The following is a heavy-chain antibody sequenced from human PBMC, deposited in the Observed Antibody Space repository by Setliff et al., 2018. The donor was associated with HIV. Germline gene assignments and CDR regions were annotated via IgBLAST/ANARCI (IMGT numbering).Heavy chain of an antibody. V-gene: IGHV4-59*08. Sequence: PSETLSLTCTVSGGSISSHSWSWVRQPPEKGLEWIGYFFYSGNTNYNPSLKSRVTISVDTSKNQFSLTLTSVTATDTAVYYCARALRIIGVIRYWGQGTLVTVSS. CDR2: FFYSGNT. CDR1: GGSISSHS. CDR3: ARALRIIGVIRY. J-gene: IGHJ4*02. D-gene: IGHD3-3*01.